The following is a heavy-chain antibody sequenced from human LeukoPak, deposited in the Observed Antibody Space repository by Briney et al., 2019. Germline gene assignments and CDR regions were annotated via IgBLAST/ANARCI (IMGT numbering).Heavy chain of an antibody. CDR1: GGSISSGDYY. Sequence: PSETLSLACTFSGGSISSGDYYWRWIRQPPGKGLEWIGYIDYSGSTYYNPSLKSRVTISVDTSKNQFSLKLSSVTAADTAVYYCARTWASGYDRWFDPWGQGTLVTVSS. D-gene: IGHD5-12*01. CDR2: IDYSGST. CDR3: ARTWASGYDRWFDP. V-gene: IGHV4-30-4*01. J-gene: IGHJ5*02.